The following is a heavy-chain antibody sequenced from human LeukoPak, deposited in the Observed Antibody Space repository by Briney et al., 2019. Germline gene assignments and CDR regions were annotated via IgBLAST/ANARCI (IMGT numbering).Heavy chain of an antibody. CDR3: AELGITMIGGV. Sequence: GGSLRLSCAASGFTFTDYYMTWIRQAPGKGLEWLSYISSSGSTIYYADSVKGRFTISRDNAKNSLYLQMNSLRAEDTAVYYCAELGITMIGGVWGKGTTVTISS. V-gene: IGHV3-11*04. CDR2: ISSSGSTI. J-gene: IGHJ6*04. D-gene: IGHD3-10*02. CDR1: GFTFTDYY.